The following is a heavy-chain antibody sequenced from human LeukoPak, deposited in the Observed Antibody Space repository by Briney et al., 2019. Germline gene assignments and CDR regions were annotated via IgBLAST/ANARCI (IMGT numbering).Heavy chain of an antibody. J-gene: IGHJ4*02. Sequence: SETLSLTCAISGGSFDGYSWSWIRQSPGEGLEWIGEINLGGSTNYNPSLKSRVTMTIDTSKREVSLKLTSVTAADTSIYFCATSTKVVRPDSWDSWGQGTLVSVSS. CDR1: GGSFDGYS. CDR2: INLGGST. D-gene: IGHD4-11*01. CDR3: ATSTKVVRPDSWDS. V-gene: IGHV4-34*01.